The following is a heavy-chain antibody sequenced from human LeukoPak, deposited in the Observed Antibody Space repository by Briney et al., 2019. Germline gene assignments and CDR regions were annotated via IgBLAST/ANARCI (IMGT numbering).Heavy chain of an antibody. V-gene: IGHV3-9*01. Sequence: HPGRSLRLSCTASGFTFHDFAMHWVRQAPGKGLDWVSGISLNSGYIGYADSVKGRFIVSRDNAKNTLYLQMNSLRAEDTAVFYCARGFHKFDYWGQGTLVTVSS. CDR3: ARGFHKFDY. CDR1: GFTFHDFA. D-gene: IGHD2-21*01. CDR2: ISLNSGYI. J-gene: IGHJ4*02.